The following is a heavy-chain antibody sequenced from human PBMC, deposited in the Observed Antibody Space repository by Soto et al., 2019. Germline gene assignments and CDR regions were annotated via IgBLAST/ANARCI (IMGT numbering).Heavy chain of an antibody. CDR3: ASDNSAANGVLDH. J-gene: IGHJ4*02. D-gene: IGHD1-1*01. V-gene: IGHV1-46*04. CDR2: INPSARSA. Sequence: QVQLVQSGAEVKNPGASVKLSCKASGYTFTNYYLHWVRQAPGQGLEWVGMINPSARSASYAHKLRGRLTMDMGTSTTPVYMELSRLTFEDTAVYFCASDNSAANGVLDHWGQGTLVTVSS. CDR1: GYTFTNYY.